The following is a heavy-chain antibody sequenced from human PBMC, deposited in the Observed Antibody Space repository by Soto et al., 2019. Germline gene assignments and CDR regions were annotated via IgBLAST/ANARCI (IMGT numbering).Heavy chain of an antibody. CDR3: ARGLDVVVPAAMHYFDY. V-gene: IGHV3-72*01. J-gene: IGHJ4*02. D-gene: IGHD2-2*01. Sequence: GGSLRLSCAASGFSFSDHYMDWVRQAPGKGLEWVARTRNKANRYTTEYAASVKGRFTISRDDSKNSLYLQMNSLQTEDTAVYYCARGLDVVVPAAMHYFDYWGQGTLVTVSS. CDR2: TRNKANRYTT. CDR1: GFSFSDHY.